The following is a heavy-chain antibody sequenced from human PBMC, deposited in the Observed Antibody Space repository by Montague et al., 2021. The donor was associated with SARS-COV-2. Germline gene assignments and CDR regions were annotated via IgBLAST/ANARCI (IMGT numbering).Heavy chain of an antibody. J-gene: IGHJ3*02. D-gene: IGHD3-22*01. CDR3: ARFPTSYYYDSKAAPATPDAFDI. CDR2: ISYSGST. Sequence: SETLSLTCTVSGGSISSYYWSWIRQPPGRGLLWIGYISYSGSTNYNPSLKSRVTISVDTSKNQFSLKLSSVTAADTAVYYCARFPTSYYYDSKAAPATPDAFDIWGQGTMVTVSS. V-gene: IGHV4-59*08. CDR1: GGSISSYY.